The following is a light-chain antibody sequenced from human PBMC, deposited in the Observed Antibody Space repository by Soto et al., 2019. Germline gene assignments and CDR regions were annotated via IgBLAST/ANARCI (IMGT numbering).Light chain of an antibody. CDR1: SSDVGAYNS. J-gene: IGLJ1*01. V-gene: IGLV2-14*02. CDR2: KRT. CDR3: RSSAPETTYV. Sequence: SALAQLASVSGSPVQSVTISCTGTSSDVGAYNSVSWYQQHPDKAPQLMIYKRTQRPPGVSNRFSGSTSGNAASLSISGLQAGDEADYFCRSSAPETTYVSGPRTKVT.